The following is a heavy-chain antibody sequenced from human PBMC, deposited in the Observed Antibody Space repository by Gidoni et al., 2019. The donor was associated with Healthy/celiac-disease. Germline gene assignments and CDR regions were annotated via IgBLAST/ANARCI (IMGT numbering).Heavy chain of an antibody. CDR3: ARDLTRGRYDYWFDP. CDR1: GFTFSSYS. V-gene: IGHV3-21*01. J-gene: IGHJ5*02. CDR2: ISSSSSYI. Sequence: EVQLVESGGGLVKPGGSLRLSCAASGFTFSSYSMNWVRQAPGKGLEWVSSISSSSSYIYYADSVKGRFTISRDNAKNSLYLQMNSLRAEDTAVYYCARDLTRGRYDYWFDPRGQGTLVTVSS. D-gene: IGHD3-3*01.